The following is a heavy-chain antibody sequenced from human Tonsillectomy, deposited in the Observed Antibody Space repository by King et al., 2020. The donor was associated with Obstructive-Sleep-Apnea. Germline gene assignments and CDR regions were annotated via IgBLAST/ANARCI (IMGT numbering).Heavy chain of an antibody. V-gene: IGHV4-30-4*01. D-gene: IGHD3-10*01. J-gene: IGHJ5*02. CDR3: VRVYYGSGNGVDP. CDR2: IFYTGST. CDR1: GGSISSGDYY. Sequence: QLQESGPGLVKPSQTLSLTCTVSGGSISSGDYYWSWIRQPPGKGLEWIGYIFYTGSTYYSPSLKSRVSISIDTSKNQFSLKLSSVTAADTAVYYCVRVYYGSGNGVDPWGQGTLVTVSS.